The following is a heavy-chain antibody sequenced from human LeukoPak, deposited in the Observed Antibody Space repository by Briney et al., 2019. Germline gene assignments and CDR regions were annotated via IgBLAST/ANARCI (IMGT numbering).Heavy chain of an antibody. CDR2: IKSKIDGGTT. CDR3: SSLRGSSSQYLQN. D-gene: IGHD6-13*01. J-gene: IGHJ1*01. Sequence: PWGSLRLSCAASGFSFINAWMSWVRQAPGKGLEWVGRIKSKIDGGTTDYAAPVKGKFTISRDDSKDTLYLQMDSLKTEDTAVYYCSSLRGSSSQYLQNCGAGNPGTVSS. CDR1: GFSFINAW. V-gene: IGHV3-15*01.